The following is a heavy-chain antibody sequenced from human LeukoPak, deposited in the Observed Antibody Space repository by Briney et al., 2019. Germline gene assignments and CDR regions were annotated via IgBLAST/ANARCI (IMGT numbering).Heavy chain of an antibody. CDR3: AREDTALVIAY. D-gene: IGHD5-18*01. V-gene: IGHV3-33*01. CDR1: GFTFRNHG. CDR2: IWYDGSDK. Sequence: PGRSLRLSCAASGFTFRNHGMHWVRQAPGKGLKWVAVIWYDGSDKYYTDSVKGRFTISRDNSKNTLYLQMNSLRVEDTAVYYCAREDTALVIAYWGQGTLVTVSS. J-gene: IGHJ4*02.